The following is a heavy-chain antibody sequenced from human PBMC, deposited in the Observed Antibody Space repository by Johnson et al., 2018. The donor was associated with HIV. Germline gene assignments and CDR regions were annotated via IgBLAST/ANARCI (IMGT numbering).Heavy chain of an antibody. V-gene: IGHV3-74*02. CDR3: ARSVNAGRPFDI. CDR2: INTDGSAT. Sequence: MQLVESGGGVVQPGRSLRLSCAASGFTFSSYAMHWVRQAPGKGLEWVSRINTDGSATTYADSVKGRFTIARDNAKNSLYLQMNSLRAEDTAVYYCARSVNAGRPFDIWGQGTLVTVSS. D-gene: IGHD2-8*01. J-gene: IGHJ3*02. CDR1: GFTFSSYA.